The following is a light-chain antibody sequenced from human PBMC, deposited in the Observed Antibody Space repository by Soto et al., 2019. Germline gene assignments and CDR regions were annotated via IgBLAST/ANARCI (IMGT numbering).Light chain of an antibody. CDR2: AAS. CDR1: QSISSY. Sequence: QVTHVASSLCSPVAPRLSTTIRASQSISSYLNWYQQKPGKAPKLLIYAASTLQSGVPSRFSGSGFGTEFTLSSSSMQPDDSATYYCQQCNTLWKFGQGTKVDIK. J-gene: IGKJ1*01. V-gene: IGKV1-39*01. CDR3: QQCNTLWK.